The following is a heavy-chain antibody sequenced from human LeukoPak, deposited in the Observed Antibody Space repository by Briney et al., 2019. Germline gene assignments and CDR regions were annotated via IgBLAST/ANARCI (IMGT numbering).Heavy chain of an antibody. J-gene: IGHJ4*02. CDR3: ARSDYPYPWYFDY. CDR1: GFTFSSYA. Sequence: GGSLRLSCAASGFTFSSYAMSWVRQAPGKGLEWVSAISGSGGGTYYADSVKGRFTISRDNSKNTLYLQMNSLRAEDTAVYYCARSDYPYPWYFDYWGQGTLVTVSS. CDR2: ISGSGGGT. D-gene: IGHD4-11*01. V-gene: IGHV3-23*01.